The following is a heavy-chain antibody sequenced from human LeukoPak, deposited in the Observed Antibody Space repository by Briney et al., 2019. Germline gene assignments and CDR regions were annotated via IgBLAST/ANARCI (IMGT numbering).Heavy chain of an antibody. CDR2: ISSSGSTI. V-gene: IGHV3-11*04. D-gene: IGHD3-3*01. CDR1: GFTFSDYY. Sequence: GGSLRLSCAASGFTFSDYYMSWIRQAPGKGLEWVSYISSSGSTIYYADSVKGRFTISRDNAKNSLYLQMNSLRAEDTAVYYCANSDHSFGYNYYGMDVWGQGTTVTVSS. J-gene: IGHJ6*02. CDR3: ANSDHSFGYNYYGMDV.